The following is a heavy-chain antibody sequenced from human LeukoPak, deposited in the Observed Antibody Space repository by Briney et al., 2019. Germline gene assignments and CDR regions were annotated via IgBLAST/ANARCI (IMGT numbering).Heavy chain of an antibody. J-gene: IGHJ5*02. Sequence: SETLSLTCTVSGYSINSGFYWGWIRQPPGKGLEWIGTIHRGGTTDYNPSLKSRLTISVDTSKNQFSLHLTSVTAADTAVYYCARVVVRALDPWGQGTLVTVSS. CDR1: GYSINSGFY. D-gene: IGHD3-10*01. CDR3: ARVVVRALDP. V-gene: IGHV4-38-2*02. CDR2: IHRGGTT.